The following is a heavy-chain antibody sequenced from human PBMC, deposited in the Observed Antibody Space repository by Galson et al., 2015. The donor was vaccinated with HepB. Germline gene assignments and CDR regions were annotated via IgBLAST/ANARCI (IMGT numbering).Heavy chain of an antibody. Sequence: SVKVSCKASGRTFSSYAISWVRQAPGQGLEWMGWISAYNGNTNYAQKLQGRVTMTTDTSTSTAYMELRSLRSDDTAVYYCAREGDPGHYYYYMDVWGKGTTVTVSS. V-gene: IGHV1-18*01. J-gene: IGHJ6*03. CDR2: ISAYNGNT. D-gene: IGHD3-16*01. CDR3: AREGDPGHYYYYMDV. CDR1: GRTFSSYA.